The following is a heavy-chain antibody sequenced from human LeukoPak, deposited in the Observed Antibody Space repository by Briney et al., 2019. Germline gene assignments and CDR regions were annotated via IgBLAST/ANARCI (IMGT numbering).Heavy chain of an antibody. D-gene: IGHD6-13*01. V-gene: IGHV3-48*03. J-gene: IGHJ1*01. Sequence: PGGSLRLSCAASGFTFSSYEMNWVRQAPGKGLEWVSYISSSGSTIYYADSVKGRFTISRDNAKNSLYLQMNSLRAEDTAVYYCAKDTYSSSWPEYFQHWGQGTLSPSPQ. CDR2: ISSSGSTI. CDR1: GFTFSSYE. CDR3: AKDTYSSSWPEYFQH.